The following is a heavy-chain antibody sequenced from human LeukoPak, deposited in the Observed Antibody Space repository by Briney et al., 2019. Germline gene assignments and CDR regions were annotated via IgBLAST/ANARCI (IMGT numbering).Heavy chain of an antibody. D-gene: IGHD5-12*01. CDR1: GGSINNYY. CDR3: ARVGRMVIVATL. V-gene: IGHV4-59*12. J-gene: IGHJ4*02. Sequence: PSETLSLTCTISGGSINNYYWSWIRQPPGKGLEWIGYIYYSGSTNYNPSLNSRVTISVDTSKNQFSLKLSSVTAADTAVYYCARVGRMVIVATLWGQGTLVTVSS. CDR2: IYYSGST.